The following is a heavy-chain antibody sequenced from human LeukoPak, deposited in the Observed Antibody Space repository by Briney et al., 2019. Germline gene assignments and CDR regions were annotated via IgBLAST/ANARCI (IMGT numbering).Heavy chain of an antibody. J-gene: IGHJ4*02. D-gene: IGHD3-10*01. CDR3: ARGSLVHYYGSGSYRIRAGFDS. CDR2: ISGNGNTI. Sequence: GGSLRLSCAASGFTFSNYEMNWVRQAPGKGLEWLSYISGNGNTIYYADSVEGRFTISRDNAKNSLYLQMNSLRAEDTAVYYCARGSLVHYYGSGSYRIRAGFDSWGQGTLVTVSS. CDR1: GFTFSNYE. V-gene: IGHV3-48*03.